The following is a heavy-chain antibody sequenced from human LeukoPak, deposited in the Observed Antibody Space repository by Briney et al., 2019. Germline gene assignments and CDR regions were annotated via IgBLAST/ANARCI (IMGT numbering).Heavy chain of an antibody. CDR1: GYSFTTYW. J-gene: IGHJ4*02. Sequence: GESLKISCKGSGYSFTTYWIGWVRQMPGKGLEWMGIIYPGDSATRYSPSFQGQVTISADKSISTAYLQWSSLKASDTAMYYCASTTMVRGVISYFDYWGQGTPVTVSS. D-gene: IGHD3-10*01. CDR2: IYPGDSAT. CDR3: ASTTMVRGVISYFDY. V-gene: IGHV5-51*01.